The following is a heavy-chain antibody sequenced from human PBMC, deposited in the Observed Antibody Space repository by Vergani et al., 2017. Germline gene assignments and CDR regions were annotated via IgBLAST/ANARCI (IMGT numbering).Heavy chain of an antibody. CDR3: VGLPRPDYVDD. D-gene: IGHD3-10*02. J-gene: IGHJ4*02. Sequence: EVQLVQSGAEVKKPGESLKISCKGSGYSFTDYWIGWVRQMPGLGLEWMGVIYPADSDTRYSPSCQGQVTSSADKSIRTAYLHWSSLKSSDTAMHYCVGLPRPDYVDDWGQGTLVSVSS. CDR2: IYPADSDT. CDR1: GYSFTDYW. V-gene: IGHV5-51*01.